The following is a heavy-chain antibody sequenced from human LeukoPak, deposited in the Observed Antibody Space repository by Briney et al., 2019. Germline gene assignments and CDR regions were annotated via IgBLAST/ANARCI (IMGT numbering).Heavy chain of an antibody. Sequence: GGSLRLSCAASGFTFSSYALSWVRQAPGKGLEWVSAISGSGGSTYYADSVKGRFTISRDNSKNTLYLQMNSLRAEDTAVYYCAKACSGGSCYWDYWGQGTLVTVSS. CDR2: ISGSGGST. CDR1: GFTFSSYA. J-gene: IGHJ4*02. D-gene: IGHD2-15*01. CDR3: AKACSGGSCYWDY. V-gene: IGHV3-23*01.